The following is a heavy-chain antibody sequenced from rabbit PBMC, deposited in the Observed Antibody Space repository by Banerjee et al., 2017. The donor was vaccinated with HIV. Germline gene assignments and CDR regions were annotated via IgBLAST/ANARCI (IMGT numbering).Heavy chain of an antibody. Sequence: QEQLVESGGDLVKPEGSLTLTCTASGFSFSSSYWICWVRQAPGKGLEWIACINSSSGNTVYASWAKGRFTISKTSSTTVTLQMTSLTAADTATYFCARKSGGIYGYDLWGQGTLVTVS. J-gene: IGHJ3*01. CDR3: ARKSGGIYGYDL. CDR1: GFSFSSSYW. D-gene: IGHD6-1*01. CDR2: INSSSGNT. V-gene: IGHV1S45*01.